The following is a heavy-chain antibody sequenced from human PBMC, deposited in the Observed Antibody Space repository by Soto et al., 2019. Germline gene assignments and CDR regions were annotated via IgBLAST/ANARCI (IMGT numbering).Heavy chain of an antibody. V-gene: IGHV3-30*03. Sequence: QVQLVESGGGVVQPGRSLRLSCAASGFTFSSYGMHWVRQAPGKGLEWVAVISYYGSNKYYADSVKGRFTISRDNSKNTLYLQMNSLRAEDTAVYYCATLFSGSYEVYWGQGTLVTVSS. J-gene: IGHJ4*02. CDR2: ISYYGSNK. CDR3: ATLFSGSYEVY. CDR1: GFTFSSYG. D-gene: IGHD1-26*01.